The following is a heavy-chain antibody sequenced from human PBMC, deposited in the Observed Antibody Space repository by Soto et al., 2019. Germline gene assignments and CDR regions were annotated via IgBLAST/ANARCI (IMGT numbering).Heavy chain of an antibody. V-gene: IGHV4-34*01. J-gene: IGHJ6*03. CDR3: AREGGYCSGGSCYEYYYYMDV. D-gene: IGHD2-15*01. Sequence: QVQLQQWGAGLLKPSETLSLTCAVYGGSFSGYYWSWIRQPPGKGLEWIGEVNHSGSTNYNPSLKSRVTIPVDTSKNQFSLTLGSVTAADTAVYYCAREGGYCSGGSCYEYYYYMDVWGKGTTVTVSS. CDR2: VNHSGST. CDR1: GGSFSGYY.